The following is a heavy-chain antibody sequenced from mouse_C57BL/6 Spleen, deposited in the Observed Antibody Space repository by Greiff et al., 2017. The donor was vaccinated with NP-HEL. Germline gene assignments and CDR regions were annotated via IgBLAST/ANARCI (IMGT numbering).Heavy chain of an antibody. D-gene: IGHD1-1*01. V-gene: IGHV1-54*01. J-gene: IGHJ3*01. CDR1: GYAFTNSL. CDR3: ARSSGSSPAWFAY. CDR2: INPGSGGT. Sequence: QVQLKQSGAELVRPGTSVKVSCKASGYAFTNSLIEWVKQRPGQGLEWIGVINPGSGGTNYNEKFKGKATLTADKSSSTSYMQLSSLTSEDSAVYFCARSSGSSPAWFAYWGQGTLVTVSA.